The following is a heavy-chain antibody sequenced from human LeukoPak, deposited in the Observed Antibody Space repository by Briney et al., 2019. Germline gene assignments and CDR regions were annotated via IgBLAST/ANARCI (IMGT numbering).Heavy chain of an antibody. CDR2: IYYSGST. J-gene: IGHJ3*02. D-gene: IGHD6-6*01. V-gene: IGHV4-59*08. CDR3: AREYSSSSGRRAFDI. Sequence: PSETLSLTCTVSGGSISSHYWNWIRQPPGKGLEWIGYIYYSGSTNYNPSLKSRVTILVDTSKNQFSLRLSSVTAADTAVYYCAREYSSSSGRRAFDIWGQGTMVTVSS. CDR1: GGSISSHY.